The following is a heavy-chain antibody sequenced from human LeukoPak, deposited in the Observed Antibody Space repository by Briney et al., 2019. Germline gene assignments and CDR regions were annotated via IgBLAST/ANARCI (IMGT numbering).Heavy chain of an antibody. CDR1: GYTFTSYD. Sequence: ASVKVSCKASGYTFTSYDINWVRQATGQGLEWMGWMNPNSGNTGYAQKFPGRVTMTRNTSISTAYMELSSLRSEDTAVYYCARILGGSSWYLFYYYMDVWGKGTTVTVSS. CDR2: MNPNSGNT. CDR3: ARILGGSSWYLFYYYMDV. V-gene: IGHV1-8*01. J-gene: IGHJ6*03. D-gene: IGHD6-13*01.